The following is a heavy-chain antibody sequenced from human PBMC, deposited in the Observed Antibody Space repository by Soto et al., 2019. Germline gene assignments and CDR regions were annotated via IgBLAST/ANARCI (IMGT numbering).Heavy chain of an antibody. V-gene: IGHV3-15*07. Sequence: EVQLVESGGGLVKPGGSLRLSCAASGFSFSNAWMNWVCQAPGKGLEWVGRIKRKIDGEATDYAGPVKGRFTVFRDDSKSALYLQMNSLKGDDTAVYYCTTGSVEGVWGQGTTVTVS. CDR2: IKRKIDGEAT. J-gene: IGHJ6*02. D-gene: IGHD2-15*01. CDR1: GFSFSNAW. CDR3: TTGSVEGV.